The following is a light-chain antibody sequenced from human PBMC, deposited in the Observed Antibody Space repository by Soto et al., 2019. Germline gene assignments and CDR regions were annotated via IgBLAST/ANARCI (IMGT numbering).Light chain of an antibody. J-gene: IGKJ1*01. CDR2: GAS. Sequence: DTMLTQSPGTLALSPGEGATLSCRASQSLSGRYLAWYQQKPGQAPRLLIYGASTRATGIPDRFSGSGSGTDFTLTISRLGPEDFAVYYCQQYDSSPRTFGQGTKVDIK. V-gene: IGKV3-20*01. CDR3: QQYDSSPRT. CDR1: QSLSGRY.